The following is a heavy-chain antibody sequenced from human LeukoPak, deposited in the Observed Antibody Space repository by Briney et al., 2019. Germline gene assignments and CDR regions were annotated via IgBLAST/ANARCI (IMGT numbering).Heavy chain of an antibody. J-gene: IGHJ4*02. V-gene: IGHV3-21*01. CDR1: GFTFSSYS. Sequence: LGGSLRLSCAASGFTFSSYSMNWVRQAPGKGLEWVSSISSSSSYIYYADSVKGRFTISRDNAKNSLYLQMNSLRAEDTAVYYCARDAYGDYSFDYWGQGTLVTVSS. CDR3: ARDAYGDYSFDY. D-gene: IGHD4-17*01. CDR2: ISSSSSYI.